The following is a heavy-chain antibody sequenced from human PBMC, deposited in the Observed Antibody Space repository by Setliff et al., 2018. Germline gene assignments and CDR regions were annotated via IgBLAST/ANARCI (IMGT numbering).Heavy chain of an antibody. D-gene: IGHD3-10*01. J-gene: IGHJ4*02. V-gene: IGHV4-61*09. Sequence: KPSETLSLTCTVSGGSITSGSNYWSWIRQPAGRGLEWMGHIDPSGNTNYHPSLRSRVTISRDTSKNQFSPKLTSVTAADTAVYFCARSLSSGSYWNPRPFYSDSWGQGTLVTVSS. CDR1: GGSITSGSNY. CDR2: IDPSGNT. CDR3: ARSLSSGSYWNPRPFYSDS.